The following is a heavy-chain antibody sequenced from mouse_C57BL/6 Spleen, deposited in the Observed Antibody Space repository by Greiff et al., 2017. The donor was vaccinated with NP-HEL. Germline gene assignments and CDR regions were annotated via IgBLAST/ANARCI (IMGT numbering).Heavy chain of an antibody. V-gene: IGHV1-69*01. J-gene: IGHJ1*03. D-gene: IGHD2-4*01. CDR1: GYTFTSYW. Sequence: KESCTASGYTFTSYWMHWVTQRPGQGIEWIGEIDPSDSYTNYNQKFKGKSTLTVDKSSITAYMQLSSLTSVDSAVYYCARSGDYDGRRYFDVWGTGTTVTVSS. CDR3: ARSGDYDGRRYFDV. CDR2: IDPSDSYT.